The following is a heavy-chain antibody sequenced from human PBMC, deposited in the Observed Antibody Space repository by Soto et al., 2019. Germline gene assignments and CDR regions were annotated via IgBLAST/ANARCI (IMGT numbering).Heavy chain of an antibody. CDR2: IYYSGST. Sequence: QVQLQESGPGLVKPSQTLSLTCTVSGGSISSGGYYWSWIRQHPGKGLEWIGYIYYSGSTYYNPSLKGRVTISVDTPKNPLSLQVGPVTAVDTAVDCCARMDRSGSYPLFDYWGQGTLVTVSS. D-gene: IGHD1-26*01. CDR3: ARMDRSGSYPLFDY. CDR1: GGSISSGGYY. J-gene: IGHJ4*02. V-gene: IGHV4-31*03.